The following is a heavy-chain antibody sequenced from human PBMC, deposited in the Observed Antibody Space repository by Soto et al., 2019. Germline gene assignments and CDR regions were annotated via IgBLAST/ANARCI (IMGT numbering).Heavy chain of an antibody. CDR3: AGLGMVAAHREFDP. D-gene: IGHD2-15*01. Sequence: QVQLQESGPGLVKPSGTLSLTCAVSSGTISSSNWWTWVRQPPGKGLEWIGEINQSGSPNYNPSLRSRVTISVDKSKSQFFLKLRSVTAVDTAIYYCAGLGMVAAHREFDPWGQGTLVTVSS. J-gene: IGHJ5*02. V-gene: IGHV4-4*02. CDR1: SGTISSSNW. CDR2: INQSGSP.